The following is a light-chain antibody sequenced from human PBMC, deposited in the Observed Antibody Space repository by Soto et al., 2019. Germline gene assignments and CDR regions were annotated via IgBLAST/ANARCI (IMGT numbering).Light chain of an antibody. CDR1: SSDVGSYNL. Sequence: QSVLTQPASVSGSPGQSITISCTGTSSDVGSYNLVSWYQQHPGKAPKLMIYEGGKRPSGVSNRFSGSKSGNTASLTISGLQAEDEADYYCCSYAGSSTYAFGTGTKV. J-gene: IGLJ1*01. CDR3: CSYAGSSTYA. CDR2: EGG. V-gene: IGLV2-23*01.